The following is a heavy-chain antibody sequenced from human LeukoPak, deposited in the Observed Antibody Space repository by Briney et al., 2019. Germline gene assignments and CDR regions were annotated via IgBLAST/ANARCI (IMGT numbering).Heavy chain of an antibody. Sequence: PGRSLRLSCAASGFTFSSYGMHWVRQAPGKGLEWVAVIWYDGSNKYYADSVKGRFTISRDNSKNTLYLQMNSLRAEDTAVYYCARVNRWDSFVVVPAAASGAFDIWGQGTMVTVSS. D-gene: IGHD2-2*01. V-gene: IGHV3-33*01. CDR2: IWYDGSNK. J-gene: IGHJ3*02. CDR1: GFTFSSYG. CDR3: ARVNRWDSFVVVPAAASGAFDI.